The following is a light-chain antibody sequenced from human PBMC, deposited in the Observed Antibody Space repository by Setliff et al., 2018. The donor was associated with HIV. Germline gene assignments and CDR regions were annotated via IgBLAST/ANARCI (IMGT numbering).Light chain of an antibody. V-gene: IGLV2-23*02. CDR1: PSDVGGFTL. CDR2: DVS. Sequence: QSALSQPASVSGSPGQSITISCTGTPSDVGGFTLVSWYQKYPDRVPKLIIYDVSKRPSRVSDRFSGSKSANTASLTISGLQAGDEADYYCLSYTGSDTFVFGSGTKVTVL. CDR3: LSYTGSDTFV. J-gene: IGLJ1*01.